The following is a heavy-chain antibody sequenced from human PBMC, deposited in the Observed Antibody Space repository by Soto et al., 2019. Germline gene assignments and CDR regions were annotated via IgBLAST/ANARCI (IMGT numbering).Heavy chain of an antibody. CDR2: ISGSGGST. V-gene: IGHV3-23*01. Sequence: HPGGSLRLSCAASGFTFSSYAMSWVRQAPGKGLEWVSAISGSGGSTYYADSVKGRFTISRDNSKNTLYLQMNSLRAEDTAVYYCAKAPSMATKPRFDYWGQGTLVTVSS. J-gene: IGHJ4*02. D-gene: IGHD3-10*01. CDR1: GFTFSSYA. CDR3: AKAPSMATKPRFDY.